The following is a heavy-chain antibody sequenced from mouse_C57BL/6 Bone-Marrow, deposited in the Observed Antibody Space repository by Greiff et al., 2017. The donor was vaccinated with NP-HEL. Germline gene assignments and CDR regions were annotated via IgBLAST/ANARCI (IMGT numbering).Heavy chain of an antibody. J-gene: IGHJ4*01. D-gene: IGHD2-1*01. CDR2: IGPGSGST. CDR1: GYTFTDYY. CDR3: KGTSYYSHYYAMDY. Sequence: QVQLQQSGAELVKPGASVKISCKASGYTFTDYYINWVKQRPGQGLEWIGKIGPGSGSTYYNEKFKGKATLTADKSSSTAYMQLSSLTSEDSAVYYCKGTSYYSHYYAMDYWGQGTSVTVSS. V-gene: IGHV1-77*01.